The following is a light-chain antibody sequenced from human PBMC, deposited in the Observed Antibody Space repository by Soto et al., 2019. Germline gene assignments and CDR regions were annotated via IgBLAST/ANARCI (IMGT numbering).Light chain of an antibody. J-gene: IGLJ3*02. CDR2: GNS. Sequence: QSVLTQPPSVSGAAGRRVTISCTGRSSNIGAGYDVKWYQQLPGTAPKLLIYGNSHRPSGVPDRFSGSKSGTSASLAITGLQAEDEAHYYCQSYDSSLSGWVFGGGTKLTV. CDR3: QSYDSSLSGWV. CDR1: SSNIGAGYD. V-gene: IGLV1-40*01.